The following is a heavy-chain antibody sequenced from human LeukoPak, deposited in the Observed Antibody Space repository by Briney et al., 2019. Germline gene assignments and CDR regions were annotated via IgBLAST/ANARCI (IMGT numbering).Heavy chain of an antibody. V-gene: IGHV3-48*01. Sequence: GRSLRLSCAASGFTFRTSGMSWVRQAPGKGLEWVSYISSSGTTTSYAQSVKGRFTITRDNAQNSLTLHLNTLRADDTAVYYCAEDGGTHFDGWGQGTLVTVSS. CDR3: AEDGGTHFDG. CDR2: ISSSGTTT. D-gene: IGHD1-26*01. J-gene: IGHJ4*02. CDR1: GFTFRTSG.